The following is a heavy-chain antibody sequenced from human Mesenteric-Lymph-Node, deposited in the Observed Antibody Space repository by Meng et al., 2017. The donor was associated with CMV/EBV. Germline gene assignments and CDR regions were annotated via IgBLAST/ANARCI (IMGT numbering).Heavy chain of an antibody. V-gene: IGHV1-2*02. CDR3: AKQQIAAAGFYYYYGMDV. J-gene: IGHJ6*02. Sequence: ASVKVSCKASGYTFTGYYMHWVRQAPGQGLEWMGWINHNSGGTNYAQKFQGRVTMTRDTSISTAYMELSRLRSDDTAVYYCAKQQIAAAGFYYYYGMDVWGQGTTVTVSS. CDR2: INHNSGGT. CDR1: GYTFTGYY. D-gene: IGHD6-13*01.